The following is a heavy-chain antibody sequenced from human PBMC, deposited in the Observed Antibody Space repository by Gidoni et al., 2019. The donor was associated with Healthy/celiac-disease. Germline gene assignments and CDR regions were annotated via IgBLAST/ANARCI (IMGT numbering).Heavy chain of an antibody. Sequence: QLQLQASGPGLVKPSETLSLTCTVSGGSISSSSYYWGWLRQPPGKGLEWIGSIYYRGNTYYNPSPKSRVTISIDTSKNRFSLKLSSVTAADTAVYYCARLAVGFDYWGQGTLVTVSS. J-gene: IGHJ4*02. D-gene: IGHD6-19*01. CDR1: GGSISSSSYY. CDR3: ARLAVGFDY. V-gene: IGHV4-39*01. CDR2: IYYRGNT.